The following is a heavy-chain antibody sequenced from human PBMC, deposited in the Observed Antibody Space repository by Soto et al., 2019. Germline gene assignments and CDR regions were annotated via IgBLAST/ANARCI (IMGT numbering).Heavy chain of an antibody. D-gene: IGHD2-21*02. CDR3: ARDVRGAYCGGDCAWD. CDR1: GYTFTSYG. CDR2: ISAYNGNT. J-gene: IGHJ4*02. V-gene: IGHV1-18*04. Sequence: QVQLVQSGAEVKKPGASVKVSCKASGYTFTSYGISWVRQAPGQGLEWMGWISAYNGNTNYAQKLQGRVTMTTDTSTSTGYMELGSLRSDDTAVYYCARDVRGAYCGGDCAWDWGQGTLVTVSS.